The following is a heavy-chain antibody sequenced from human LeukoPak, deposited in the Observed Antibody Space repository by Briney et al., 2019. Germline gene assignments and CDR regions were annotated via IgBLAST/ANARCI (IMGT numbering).Heavy chain of an antibody. Sequence: PSETLSLTCAVYGGSFSGYYWSWIRQPPGKGLEWIGEINHSGSTNYNPSLKSRVTMSVDTSKNQFSLKLSSVTAADTAVYYCARDSNYYDSSGYYLGAFDIWGQGTMVTVSS. CDR3: ARDSNYYDSSGYYLGAFDI. CDR1: GGSFSGYY. CDR2: INHSGST. V-gene: IGHV4-34*01. D-gene: IGHD3-22*01. J-gene: IGHJ3*02.